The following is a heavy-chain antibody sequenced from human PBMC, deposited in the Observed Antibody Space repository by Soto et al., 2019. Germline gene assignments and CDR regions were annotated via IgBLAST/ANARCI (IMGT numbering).Heavy chain of an antibody. CDR3: ASTDDYDFWSGTKFDY. Sequence: PSETLSLTCGVYGESFSAYYWNWIRQSPEKGLEWIADIHYSGMTNYNPSLKSRVSISRDTSKRQFSLKLTSVTAADTAVYYCASTDDYDFWSGTKFDYWGQGTLVTVSS. V-gene: IGHV4-34*01. D-gene: IGHD3-3*01. CDR2: IHYSGMT. J-gene: IGHJ4*02. CDR1: GESFSAYY.